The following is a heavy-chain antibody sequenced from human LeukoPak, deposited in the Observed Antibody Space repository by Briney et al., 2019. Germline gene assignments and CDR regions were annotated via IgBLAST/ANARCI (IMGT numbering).Heavy chain of an antibody. J-gene: IGHJ5*02. V-gene: IGHV3-21*01. CDR1: GFTFSSYS. Sequence: GGSLRLSCAASGFTFSSYSMNWVRQAPGKGLEWVSSISSSSSYIYYADSVKGRFTISRDNAKNSLYLQMNSLRAEDTAVYYCASLIAVGGFDPWGQGTLVTVSS. CDR2: ISSSSSYI. D-gene: IGHD6-19*01. CDR3: ASLIAVGGFDP.